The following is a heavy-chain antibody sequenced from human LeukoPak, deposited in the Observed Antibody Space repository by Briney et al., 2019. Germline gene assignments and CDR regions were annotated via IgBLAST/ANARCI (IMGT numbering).Heavy chain of an antibody. V-gene: IGHV4-38-2*02. D-gene: IGHD3-10*01. J-gene: IGHJ4*02. Sequence: SETLSLTCTVSGYSISSGYYWGWIRQPPGKGLEWIGSIYHTGSTYYNPSLKSRVTISVDTSKNQFSLTLSSVTAADTAVYYCARDSDGSGDFDYWGQGTLVTVSS. CDR2: IYHTGST. CDR1: GYSISSGYY. CDR3: ARDSDGSGDFDY.